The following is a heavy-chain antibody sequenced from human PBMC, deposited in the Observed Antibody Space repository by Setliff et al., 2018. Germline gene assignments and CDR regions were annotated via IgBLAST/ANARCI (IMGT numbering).Heavy chain of an antibody. J-gene: IGHJ6*02. V-gene: IGHV4-34*01. CDR2: INHGGST. D-gene: IGHD3-3*01. Sequence: PSETLSLTCAVYGGSFSGYYWSWIRQPPGKGLEWIGEINHGGSTNYNPSLKSRVTISVDTSKNQFSLKLTSVTAEDTAVYYCARDEHYNFWSGYQPNYSYYYGMDVWGQGTTVTVSS. CDR3: ARDEHYNFWSGYQPNYSYYYGMDV. CDR1: GGSFSGYY.